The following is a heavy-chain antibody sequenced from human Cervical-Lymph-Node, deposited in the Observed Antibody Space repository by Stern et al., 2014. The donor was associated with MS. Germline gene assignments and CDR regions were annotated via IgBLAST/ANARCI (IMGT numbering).Heavy chain of an antibody. Sequence: VQLVESGGGVVQPGRSLRLSCAASGFTLSSHSMHWVRQAPGKGMEWVALMSYDGSNDYYADSVKGRFTISRDNSKNTLFLQMNSLRNEDTALYFCARTSGYDWIFLSWGQGTLVTVSS. CDR3: ARTSGYDWIFLS. D-gene: IGHD2-2*03. CDR2: MSYDGSND. CDR1: GFTLSSHS. V-gene: IGHV3-30*04. J-gene: IGHJ5*02.